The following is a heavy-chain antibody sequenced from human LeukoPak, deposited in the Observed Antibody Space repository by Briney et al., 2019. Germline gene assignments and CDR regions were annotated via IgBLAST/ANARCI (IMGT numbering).Heavy chain of an antibody. Sequence: SETLSLTCTVSGGSITSSSYYWGWIRQPPGKGLEWIGTIYSSGSTYYNPSLKSRVTISSDTSKNQFSLKLSSVTAADTAAYYCGSGLTDSWGQGILVTVSS. CDR1: GGSITSSSYY. CDR3: GSGLTDS. J-gene: IGHJ4*02. V-gene: IGHV4-39*01. CDR2: IYSSGST. D-gene: IGHD3-10*01.